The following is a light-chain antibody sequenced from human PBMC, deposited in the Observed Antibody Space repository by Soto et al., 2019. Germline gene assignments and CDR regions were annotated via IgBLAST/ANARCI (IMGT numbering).Light chain of an antibody. CDR1: RSVSSS. Sequence: EMVMTQSPATLSVSPGERATLSCRASRSVSSSLAWYQQKPGQAPRLLIYGASTRATGIPARFSGSGSGTDFTLTISSLQSEDFAVYYCQQYNNWPPYTFGQGTKLEIK. V-gene: IGKV3-15*01. CDR2: GAS. J-gene: IGKJ2*01. CDR3: QQYNNWPPYT.